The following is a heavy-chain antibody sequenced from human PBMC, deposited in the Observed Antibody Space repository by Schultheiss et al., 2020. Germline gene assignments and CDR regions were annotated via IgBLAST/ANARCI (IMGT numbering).Heavy chain of an antibody. CDR2: MNPNSGNT. D-gene: IGHD6-13*01. Sequence: ASVKVSCKASGYTFTSYDINWVRQATGQGLEWMGWMNPNSGNTGYAQKFQGRVTMTRNTSISTAYMELRSLRSDDTAVYYCASQLESSCYNFDYWGQGTLVTVSS. CDR1: GYTFTSYD. CDR3: ASQLESSCYNFDY. V-gene: IGHV1-8*01. J-gene: IGHJ4*02.